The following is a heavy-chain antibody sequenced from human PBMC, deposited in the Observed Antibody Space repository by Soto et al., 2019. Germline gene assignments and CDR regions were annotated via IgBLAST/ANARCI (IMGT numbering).Heavy chain of an antibody. D-gene: IGHD1-7*01. CDR1: GGSISTVGHY. V-gene: IGHV4-31*03. Sequence: SETLSLTCSVSGGSISTVGHYWTWIRQPPGKGLEWIGSIYHTGSTYYSKSLRSRLTMSVDTSKSQFSLRLSSVTAADTAVYYCAISKGTPRSRNCHYCGQGSLVTLSS. CDR2: IYHTGST. CDR3: AISKGTPRSRNCHY. J-gene: IGHJ4*02.